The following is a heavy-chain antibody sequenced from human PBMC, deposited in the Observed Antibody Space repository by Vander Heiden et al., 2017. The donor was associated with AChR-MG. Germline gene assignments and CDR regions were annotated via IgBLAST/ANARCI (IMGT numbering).Heavy chain of an antibody. Sequence: QVQLVQSGAAVKKPGASVQAPCQASGSTFTSCGIRWVRQAPGQGLEWRGWISAYNGNKNYAQKLQGRVTMTTDTSTSTAYMELRGLRSDDTAVYYCARGDGLSGSYYFWFDPWGQGTLVTVSS. CDR1: GSTFTSCG. V-gene: IGHV1-18*01. D-gene: IGHD1-26*01. CDR2: ISAYNGNK. J-gene: IGHJ5*02. CDR3: ARGDGLSGSYYFWFDP.